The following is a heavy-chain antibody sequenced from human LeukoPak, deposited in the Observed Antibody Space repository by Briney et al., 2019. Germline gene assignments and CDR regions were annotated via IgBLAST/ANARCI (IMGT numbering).Heavy chain of an antibody. J-gene: IGHJ6*03. V-gene: IGHV1-18*01. Sequence: ASVKLSCTASGSTFTIYGISRMRQAPGPGLEWMGWISAYNGNTNYAQKLQGRVTMTTDTSTSTAYMELRSLRSDDTAVYYCAAHPHCSSTSCYPYYYYYYMDVWGKGTTVTVSS. CDR3: AAHPHCSSTSCYPYYYYYYMDV. CDR2: ISAYNGNT. D-gene: IGHD2-2*01. CDR1: GSTFTIYG.